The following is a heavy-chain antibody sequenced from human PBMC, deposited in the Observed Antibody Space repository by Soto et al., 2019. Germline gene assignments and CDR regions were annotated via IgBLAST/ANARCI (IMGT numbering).Heavy chain of an antibody. V-gene: IGHV4-31*03. J-gene: IGHJ5*02. CDR2: IYYSGST. Sequence: QVQLQESGPGLVKPSQTLSLTCTVSGGSISSGGYYWSWIRQHPGKGLEWIGYIYYSGSTNYNPSLKSRITRSVDTSKNPSSRKINSVTAADTAVNYCARSVDPWGQGTRFTVSS. CDR1: GGSISSGGYY. CDR3: ARSVDP.